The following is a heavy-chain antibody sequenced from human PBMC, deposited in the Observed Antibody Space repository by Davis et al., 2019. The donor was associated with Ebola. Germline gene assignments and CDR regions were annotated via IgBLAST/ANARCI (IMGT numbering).Heavy chain of an antibody. CDR2: IYYSGPT. CDR3: ASWDAFDI. Sequence: PSETLSLTCTVSSGSTSGYSWSCIRQPQGKGLDWIGYIYYSGPTTYNPSLKSRVTTSVDTSKNQFSLKLSSVTAADTAMYYCASWDAFDIWGQGTMVTVSS. J-gene: IGHJ3*02. CDR1: SGSTSGYS. V-gene: IGHV4-59*01.